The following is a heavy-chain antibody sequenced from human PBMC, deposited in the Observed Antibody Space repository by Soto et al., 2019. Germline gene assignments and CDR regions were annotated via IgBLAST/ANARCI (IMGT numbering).Heavy chain of an antibody. D-gene: IGHD3-3*01. J-gene: IGHJ4*02. CDR3: ARTWTRLGPNHX. CDR1: GFAFNSYG. CDR2: ISCSSGNI. Sequence: PWGSLRLSCEAAGFAFNSYGINWVRQAPGKGLEWVSVISCSSGNIYYGDSVRGRFTISRDNSNKSVYLQMNSLRVEDTAIYYCARTWTRLGPNHXWGQGARVTVSX. V-gene: IGHV3-21*01.